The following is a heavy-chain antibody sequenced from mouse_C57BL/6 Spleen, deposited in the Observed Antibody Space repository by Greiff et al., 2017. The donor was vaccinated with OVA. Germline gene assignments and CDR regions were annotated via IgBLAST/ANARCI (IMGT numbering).Heavy chain of an antibody. D-gene: IGHD3-1*01. CDR3: ARGDSDYFDY. Sequence: VQLQQSGPELVKPGASVKISCKASGYSFTSYYIHWVKQRPGQGLEWIGWIYPGGGNTKYNEKFKGKATLTADTSSSTAYMQLSSLTSEDSAVYYCARGDSDYFDYWGKGTTLTVSS. CDR1: GYSFTSYY. V-gene: IGHV1-66*01. CDR2: IYPGGGNT. J-gene: IGHJ2*01.